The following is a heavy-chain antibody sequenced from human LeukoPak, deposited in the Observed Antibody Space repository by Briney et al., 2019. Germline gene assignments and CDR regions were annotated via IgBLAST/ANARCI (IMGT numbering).Heavy chain of an antibody. J-gene: IGHJ5*02. V-gene: IGHV3-74*01. CDR1: GFTFSSYW. CDR3: ARALSTAPYYDYVWGRSRPNWFDP. CDR2: INSGGSST. Sequence: GGSLRLSCAASGFTFSSYWMHWVRQAPGKGLVWVSRINSGGSSTSYADSVKGRFIISRDNAKNTLYLQMNILRAEETAVYYRARALSTAPYYDYVWGRSRPNWFDPWGQGTLVTVSS. D-gene: IGHD3-16*02.